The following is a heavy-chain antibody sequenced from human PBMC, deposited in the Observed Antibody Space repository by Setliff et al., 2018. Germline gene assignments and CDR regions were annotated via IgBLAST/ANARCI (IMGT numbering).Heavy chain of an antibody. D-gene: IGHD3-16*01. CDR2: INPNSGGT. J-gene: IGHJ4*02. V-gene: IGHV1-2*02. CDR3: AKQGDLAFDY. Sequence: ASVKVSCKASGYTFTGYFIHWVRQAPGQGLEWMGWINPNSGGTNYAQKFQGRVTMTRDTSSSTIYMEVNSLTSDDTAVYFCAKQGDLAFDYWGQGTQVTVSS. CDR1: GYTFTGYF.